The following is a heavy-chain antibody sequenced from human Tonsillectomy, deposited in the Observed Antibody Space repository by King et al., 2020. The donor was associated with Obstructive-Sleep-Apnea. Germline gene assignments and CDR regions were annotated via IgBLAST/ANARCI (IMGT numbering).Heavy chain of an antibody. CDR2: INHSGST. D-gene: IGHD1-1*01. CDR1: GGSFSTYY. Sequence: VQLQQWGAGLLKPSETLSLTCAVYGGSFSTYYWSWIRQPPGKGLEWIGEINHSGSTNYNPSFKSRVTISVDTSKNQFFVKLSSVTAADTAVYYCQLGGPTTNYFDYWGHGTLVTVSS. CDR3: QLGGPTTNYFDY. J-gene: IGHJ4*01. V-gene: IGHV4-34*01.